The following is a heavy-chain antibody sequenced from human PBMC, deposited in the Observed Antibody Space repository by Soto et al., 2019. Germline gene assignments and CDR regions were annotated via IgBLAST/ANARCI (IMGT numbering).Heavy chain of an antibody. Sequence: PSETLSLTCTVSGGSIISSNYYWGWIRQPPGKGLEWIGSLYYSGSTYYNPSLKSRVTTSVDTSKNQFSLKLSSVTAADTAVYYCARGISNSPAAPVDYWGQGTLVTVSS. V-gene: IGHV4-39*01. J-gene: IGHJ4*02. D-gene: IGHD2-2*01. CDR1: GGSIISSNYY. CDR3: ARGISNSPAAPVDY. CDR2: LYYSGST.